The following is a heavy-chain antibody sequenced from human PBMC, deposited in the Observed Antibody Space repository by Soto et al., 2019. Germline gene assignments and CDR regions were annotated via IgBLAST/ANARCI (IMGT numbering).Heavy chain of an antibody. Sequence: SQTLSLTCAISGDSVSSNTAAWNWIRSSPSRGLEWLGRTYYRSNWRHDYAVSVKSRITVNPDTSKNHFSLQLNSVTPDDTAVYYCARRNLYYYGMDVWGQGTTVTVSS. CDR3: ARRNLYYYGMDV. CDR1: GDSVSSNTAA. J-gene: IGHJ6*02. V-gene: IGHV6-1*01. CDR2: TYYRSNWRH.